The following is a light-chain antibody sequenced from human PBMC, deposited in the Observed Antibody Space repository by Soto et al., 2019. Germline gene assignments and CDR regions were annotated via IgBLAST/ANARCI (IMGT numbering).Light chain of an antibody. CDR3: QQYLSYPYT. CDR2: AAA. J-gene: IGKJ2*01. Sequence: AIRMTQSPSSFSASTGDRVTITCRQIQGISGNLAWYHPKPGKGPKLLIYAAATLQRGAPSRFSASGSGTDFTLTISRLQSEDFANYYCQQYLSYPYTFGQGTKLEI. CDR1: QGISGN. V-gene: IGKV1-8*01.